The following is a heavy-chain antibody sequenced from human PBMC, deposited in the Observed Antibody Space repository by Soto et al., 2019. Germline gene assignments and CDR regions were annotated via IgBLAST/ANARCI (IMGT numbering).Heavy chain of an antibody. J-gene: IGHJ3*02. D-gene: IGHD2-15*01. CDR2: IYPGDSNT. Sequence: PGESLKISCKGSGYSFSSSWVAWVRQMPGKGLEWMGIIYPGDSNTRYSPSFQGQVTISADKSISTAYLQWSSLKASDTAMYYCASLRYCSGGRCGSRTAFDIWGQGTMVTVSS. V-gene: IGHV5-51*01. CDR1: GYSFSSSW. CDR3: ASLRYCSGGRCGSRTAFDI.